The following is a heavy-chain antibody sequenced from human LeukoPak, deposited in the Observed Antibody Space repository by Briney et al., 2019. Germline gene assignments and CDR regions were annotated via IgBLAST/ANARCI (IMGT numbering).Heavy chain of an antibody. V-gene: IGHV4-34*01. Sequence: SETLSLTCAVYGGSFSGYYWSWIRQPPGKGLEWIGEINHSGSTNYNPSLKSRVTISVDTSKNQFSLKLSSVTAADTAVYHCARQQRYYYGSGSTDYWGQGTLVTVSS. CDR1: GGSFSGYY. CDR2: INHSGST. J-gene: IGHJ4*02. CDR3: ARQQRYYYGSGSTDY. D-gene: IGHD3-10*01.